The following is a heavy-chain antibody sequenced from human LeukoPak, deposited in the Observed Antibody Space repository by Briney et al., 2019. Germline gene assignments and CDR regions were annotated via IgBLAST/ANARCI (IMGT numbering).Heavy chain of an antibody. Sequence: GGSLRLSCAASGFTFSDFWMHWVRQAPWKGLVWVSRINSGGTVTNYADSVKGRLTISRDNAKNTLYLQMNSLRAEDTAVYYCARDFAHAAADPRWGQGTLVTVSS. CDR1: GFTFSDFW. V-gene: IGHV3-74*01. J-gene: IGHJ4*02. CDR2: INSGGTVT. CDR3: ARDFAHAAADPR. D-gene: IGHD6-13*01.